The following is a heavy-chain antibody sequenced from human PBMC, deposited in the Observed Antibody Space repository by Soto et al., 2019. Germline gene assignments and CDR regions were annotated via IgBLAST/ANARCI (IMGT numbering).Heavy chain of an antibody. Sequence: QVQLVQSGAEVKKPGSSVKVSCEASGGRFTSYIFTWVRQAPGQGLEWMGRSIPIQGTADYALKFQDRVTMTADKSTNTVHMEMRSLRPDDTAVCYCAKSLVFVDHGYMDVWGKGTTVTVSS. CDR2: SIPIQGTA. CDR1: GGRFTSYI. J-gene: IGHJ6*03. CDR3: AKSLVFVDHGYMDV. V-gene: IGHV1-69*08. D-gene: IGHD2-21*01.